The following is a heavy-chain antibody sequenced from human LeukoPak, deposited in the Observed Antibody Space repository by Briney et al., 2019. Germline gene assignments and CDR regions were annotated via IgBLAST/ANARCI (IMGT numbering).Heavy chain of an antibody. CDR1: GGSFSGYY. CDR3: ASLGYCSGGSCYYYGMDV. CDR2: INHGGST. D-gene: IGHD2-15*01. Sequence: SETLSLTCAVYGGSFSGYYWSWIRQPPGKGLEWIGEINHGGSTNYNPSLKSRVTISVDTSKNQFSLKLSSVTAADTAVYYCASLGYCSGGSCYYYGMDVWGQGTTVTVSS. V-gene: IGHV4-34*01. J-gene: IGHJ6*02.